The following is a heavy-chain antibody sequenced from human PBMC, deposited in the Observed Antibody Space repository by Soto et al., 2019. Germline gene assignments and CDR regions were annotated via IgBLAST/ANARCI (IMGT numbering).Heavy chain of an antibody. CDR3: ARDPPVGAYGMEE. CDR1: GGSISSGGYY. J-gene: IGHJ6*02. D-gene: IGHD2-15*01. V-gene: IGHV4-31*03. Sequence: SETLSLTCTVSGGSISSGGYYWSWIRQHPGKGLEWIGYSYYSGITYYNPSLKSRVTISVYTSKNQFSLKLRSVTAADTAVYYCARDPPVGAYGMEEWGQGTTVNVSS. CDR2: SYYSGIT.